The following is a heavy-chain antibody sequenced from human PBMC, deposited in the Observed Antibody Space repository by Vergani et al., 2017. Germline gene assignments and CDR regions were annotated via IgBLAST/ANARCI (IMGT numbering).Heavy chain of an antibody. V-gene: IGHV1-69*04. CDR2: IIPILGIA. D-gene: IGHD3-22*01. J-gene: IGHJ3*02. Sequence: QVQLVQSGAEVKKPGSPVKVSCKASGGTSSSYATSWVRQAPGQGLEWMGRIIPILGIANYAQKFQGRVTITADKSTSTAYMELSSLRSEDTAVYYCATDRQYYYDSSGYYSGAFDIWGQGTMVTVSS. CDR1: GGTSSSYA. CDR3: ATDRQYYYDSSGYYSGAFDI.